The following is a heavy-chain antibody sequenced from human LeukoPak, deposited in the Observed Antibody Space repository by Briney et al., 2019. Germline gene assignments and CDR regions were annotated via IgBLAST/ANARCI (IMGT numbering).Heavy chain of an antibody. CDR3: ARDRLGQQLVRFDY. J-gene: IGHJ4*02. V-gene: IGHV3-7*01. Sequence: GGSLRLSCAASGFTFSSYWMSWVRQAPGKGLEWVANIKQDGSEKYYVDSVKGRFTISRDNAKNSLYLQMNSLRAEDTAAYYCARDRLGQQLVRFDYWGQGTLVTVSS. CDR1: GFTFSSYW. CDR2: IKQDGSEK. D-gene: IGHD6-13*01.